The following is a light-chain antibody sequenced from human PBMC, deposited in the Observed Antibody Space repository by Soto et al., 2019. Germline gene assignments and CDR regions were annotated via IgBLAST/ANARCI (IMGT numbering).Light chain of an antibody. CDR3: QQYGSSPT. Sequence: EVVLAQSPGTLSLSPGERATLSCRASQSVRSTYLAWYQQKPGQAPGLLIYGASSRATGIPDRFSGSGSGTDFTLTISRLEPEDFAVYYCQQYGSSPTFGQGTKVDIK. CDR2: GAS. J-gene: IGKJ1*01. CDR1: QSVRSTY. V-gene: IGKV3-20*01.